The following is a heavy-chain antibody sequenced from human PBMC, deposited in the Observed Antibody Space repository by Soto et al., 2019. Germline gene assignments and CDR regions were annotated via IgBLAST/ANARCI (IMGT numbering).Heavy chain of an antibody. D-gene: IGHD4-17*01. CDR3: APVGIGTTTVDY. Sequence: SETPYLTCVVSGDSVNSRTYYGAWIRQPPGKGLEWIGSIYYSGATYYNPSLRSRITISMDRSKNHFSLKLTSVTAADTAIYYCAPVGIGTTTVDYWGQVTLVTVSS. J-gene: IGHJ4*02. V-gene: IGHV4-39*02. CDR2: IYYSGAT. CDR1: GDSVNSRTYY.